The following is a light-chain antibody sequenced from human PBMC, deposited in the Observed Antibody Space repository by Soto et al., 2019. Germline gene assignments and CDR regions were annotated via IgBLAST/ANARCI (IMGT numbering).Light chain of an antibody. CDR1: QSISTY. Sequence: DIQMTQSPSSLSASVGDRVTITCRASQSISTYLHWYQQKPGKAPNLLIYAASTLQSGVPSRFSGSGSGTDFTLTISSLQPDDFATYYCQQYNNYWTFGQGTKVDIK. CDR3: QQYNNYWT. J-gene: IGKJ1*01. V-gene: IGKV1-39*01. CDR2: AAS.